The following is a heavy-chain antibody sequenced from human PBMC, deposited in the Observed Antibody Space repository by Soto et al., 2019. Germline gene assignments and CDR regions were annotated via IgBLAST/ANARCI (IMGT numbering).Heavy chain of an antibody. J-gene: IGHJ4*02. V-gene: IGHV3-30*03. CDR1: GFTFSSYG. D-gene: IGHD6-19*01. Sequence: QVQLVASGGGVVQPGRSLRLSCAASGFTFSSYGMHWVRQAPGKGLEWVAVISYDGSNKYYADSVKGRFTISRDNSKNTLYLKMNSLRAEDTAVYYCATLYSSGWGGDYWGQGTLVTVSS. CDR2: ISYDGSNK. CDR3: ATLYSSGWGGDY.